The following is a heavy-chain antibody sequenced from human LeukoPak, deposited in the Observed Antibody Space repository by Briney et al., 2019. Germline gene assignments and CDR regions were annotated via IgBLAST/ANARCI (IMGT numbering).Heavy chain of an antibody. CDR3: AGGYISFWSDYFDY. V-gene: IGHV4-39*07. CDR1: GGSISSSSYY. J-gene: IGHJ4*02. CDR2: IYYSGST. D-gene: IGHD6-13*01. Sequence: PSETLSLTCTVSGGSISSSSYYWGWIRQPPGKGLEWIGSIYYSGSTYYNPSLKSRVTISVDTSKNQFSLRLSSVTATDTAVYYCAGGYISFWSDYFDYWGQGILVTVSS.